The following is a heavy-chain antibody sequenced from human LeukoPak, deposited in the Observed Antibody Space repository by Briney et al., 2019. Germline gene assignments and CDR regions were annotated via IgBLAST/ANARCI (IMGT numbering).Heavy chain of an antibody. Sequence: GGSLRLSCAASGFTFSSYEMNWVRQAQGTGLEWVSSMSSSGLYIYYADSVKGRFTISRDNAKNSLYLQINSLRAEDTALYYCVREGGDWFDPWGQGTLVTVSP. CDR2: MSSSGLYI. J-gene: IGHJ5*02. D-gene: IGHD3-16*01. V-gene: IGHV3-21*04. CDR1: GFTFSSYE. CDR3: VREGGDWFDP.